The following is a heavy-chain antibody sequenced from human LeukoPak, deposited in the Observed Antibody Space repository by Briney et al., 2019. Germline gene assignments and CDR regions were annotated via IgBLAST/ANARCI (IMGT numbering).Heavy chain of an antibody. CDR1: GFTFSSYG. J-gene: IGHJ4*02. V-gene: IGHV3-23*01. CDR2: INGSGGST. D-gene: IGHD3-10*01. Sequence: PGGPLRLSCAASGFTFSSYGMSWVRQAPGKGLEWVSAINGSGGSTYYADSVKGRFTISRDNSKNTLYLQMNSLRAEDTAVYYCAKDHGRDYYGSGRYDYWGQGTLVTVSS. CDR3: AKDHGRDYYGSGRYDY.